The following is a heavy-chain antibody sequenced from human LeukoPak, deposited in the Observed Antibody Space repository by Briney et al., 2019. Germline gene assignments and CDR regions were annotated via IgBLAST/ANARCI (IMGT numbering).Heavy chain of an antibody. Sequence: ASVKVSCKVSGYTLTELSMHWVRQAPGKGLEWMGGFDPEDGETIYAQKFQGRVTMTEDTSTDTAYMELSSLRSEDTAVYYCARSNSGGSCCDFDYWGQGTLVTVSS. CDR3: ARSNSGGSCCDFDY. J-gene: IGHJ4*02. CDR1: GYTLTELS. CDR2: FDPEDGET. V-gene: IGHV1-24*01. D-gene: IGHD2-15*01.